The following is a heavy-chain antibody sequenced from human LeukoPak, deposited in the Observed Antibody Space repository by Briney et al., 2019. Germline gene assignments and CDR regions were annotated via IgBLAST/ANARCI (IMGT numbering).Heavy chain of an antibody. V-gene: IGHV3-23*01. Sequence: GGSLRLSCAASGFTFSSYAMSWVRQAPGKGLEWVSAISGSGGSTYYADSVKGRFTISRDNSKNTLYLQMNRLRAEDTAVYFCAKIAYYYDSSGYFYFDYWGQGTLVTVSS. CDR1: GFTFSSYA. CDR3: AKIAYYYDSSGYFYFDY. J-gene: IGHJ4*02. D-gene: IGHD3-22*01. CDR2: ISGSGGST.